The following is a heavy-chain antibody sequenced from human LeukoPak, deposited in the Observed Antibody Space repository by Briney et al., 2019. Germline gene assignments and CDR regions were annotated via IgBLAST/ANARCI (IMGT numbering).Heavy chain of an antibody. CDR1: GYTFTSYG. Sequence: ASVKVSCKASGYTFTSYGISWVRQAPGQGLEWMGWISAYNGNTNYAQKLQGRVTMTTDTSTSTAYMELRSLKSDDTAVYYCARVDTMVREGYYYYYGMVVWGQGTTVTVS. CDR3: ARVDTMVREGYYYYYGMVV. CDR2: ISAYNGNT. V-gene: IGHV1-18*01. D-gene: IGHD3-10*01. J-gene: IGHJ6*02.